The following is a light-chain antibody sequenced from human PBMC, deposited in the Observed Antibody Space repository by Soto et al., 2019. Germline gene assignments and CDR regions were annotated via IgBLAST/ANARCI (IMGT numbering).Light chain of an antibody. CDR1: QSVSSN. CDR3: QQYNNWPPWT. Sequence: EIVMTQSPATLSVSPGERSTLSCRASQSVSSNLAWYQQKPGQAPRLXXYGASTRATGIPARFSGSGSGTEFSLTISSLQSEDFAVYYCQQYNNWPPWTFGQGTKGDIK. CDR2: GAS. J-gene: IGKJ1*01. V-gene: IGKV3-15*01.